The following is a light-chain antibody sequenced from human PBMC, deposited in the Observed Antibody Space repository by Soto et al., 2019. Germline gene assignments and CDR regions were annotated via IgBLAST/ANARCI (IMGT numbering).Light chain of an antibody. CDR3: QQSRV. CDR2: GAS. J-gene: IGKJ1*01. CDR1: QSVSSSY. V-gene: IGKV3-20*01. Sequence: EIVLTQSPGTLSLSPGERATLSCRASQSVSSSYLAWYQQKPGQAPRLLIYGASSRATGIPDRFSGSGSGTDFTLTISRLEPEDFAVYYCQQSRVFGQGTKVDIK.